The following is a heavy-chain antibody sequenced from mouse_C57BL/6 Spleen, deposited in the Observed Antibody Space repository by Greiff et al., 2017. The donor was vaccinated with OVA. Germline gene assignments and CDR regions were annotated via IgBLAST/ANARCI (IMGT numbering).Heavy chain of an antibody. D-gene: IGHD1-1*01. J-gene: IGHJ1*03. CDR1: GYAFSSYW. V-gene: IGHV1-80*01. Sequence: VMLVESGAELVKPGASVKISCKASGYAFSSYWMNWVKQRPGKGLEWIGQIYPGDGDTNYNGKFKGKATLTADKSSSTAYMQLSSLTSEDSAVYFCARGVITTVVTPYFDVWGTGTTVTVSS. CDR3: ARGVITTVVTPYFDV. CDR2: IYPGDGDT.